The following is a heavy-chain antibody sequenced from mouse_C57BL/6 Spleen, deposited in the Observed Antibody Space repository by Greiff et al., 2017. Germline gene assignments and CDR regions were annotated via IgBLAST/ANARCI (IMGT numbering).Heavy chain of an antibody. V-gene: IGHV1-82*01. D-gene: IGHD1-1*01. CDR2: IYPGDGDT. CDR1: GYAFSSSW. Sequence: VQLQESGPELVKPGASVKISCKASGYAFSSSWMNWVKQRPGKGLEWIGRIYPGDGDTNYNGKFKGKATLTADKSSSTAYMQLSSLTSEDSAVYFCARPLDYYGSSYGYFDYWGQGTTLTVSS. CDR3: ARPLDYYGSSYGYFDY. J-gene: IGHJ2*01.